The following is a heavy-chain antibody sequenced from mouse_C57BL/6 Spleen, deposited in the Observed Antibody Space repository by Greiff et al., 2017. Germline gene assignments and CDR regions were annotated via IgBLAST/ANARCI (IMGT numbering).Heavy chain of an antibody. CDR3: ANSDGYDVGYAMDY. J-gene: IGHJ4*01. Sequence: VKLVESGPGLVAPSQSLSITCTVSGFSLTSYGVSWVRQPPGKGLEWLGVIWGDGSTNYHSALISRLSISKDNSKSQVFLKLNSLLTDDTATYYCANSDGYDVGYAMDYWGQGTSVTVSS. CDR2: IWGDGST. D-gene: IGHD2-2*01. V-gene: IGHV2-3*01. CDR1: GFSLTSYG.